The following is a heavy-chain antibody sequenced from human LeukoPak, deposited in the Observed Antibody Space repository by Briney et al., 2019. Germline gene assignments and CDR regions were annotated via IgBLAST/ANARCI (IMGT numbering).Heavy chain of an antibody. D-gene: IGHD3-22*01. Sequence: GGSLRLSCAASGFTFSSYSMNWVRQAPGKGLEWVSYISSSSSTIYYADSVKGRFTISRDNDKNSLYLQMNSLRAEDTAVYYCARDSHYYDSSGPDYWGQGTLVTVSS. CDR1: GFTFSSYS. V-gene: IGHV3-48*01. J-gene: IGHJ4*02. CDR2: ISSSSSTI. CDR3: ARDSHYYDSSGPDY.